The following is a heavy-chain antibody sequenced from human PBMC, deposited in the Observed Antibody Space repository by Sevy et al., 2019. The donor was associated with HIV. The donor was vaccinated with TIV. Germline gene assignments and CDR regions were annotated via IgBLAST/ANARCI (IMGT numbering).Heavy chain of an antibody. Sequence: SETLSLTCTVSGGSISSYYWSWIRQPPGKGLGWIGYIYYSGSTNYNPSLKSRVTISVDTSKNQFSLKLSSVTAADTAVYYCARDFEEGDVWGQGTTVTVSS. CDR1: GGSISSYY. CDR3: ARDFEEGDV. D-gene: IGHD3-9*01. V-gene: IGHV4-59*13. CDR2: IYYSGST. J-gene: IGHJ6*02.